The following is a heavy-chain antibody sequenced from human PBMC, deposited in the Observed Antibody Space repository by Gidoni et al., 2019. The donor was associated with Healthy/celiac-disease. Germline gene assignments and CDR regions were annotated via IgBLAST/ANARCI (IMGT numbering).Heavy chain of an antibody. V-gene: IGHV3-33*01. J-gene: IGHJ6*02. CDR3: AREAGIQLSPRVYYYYGMDV. D-gene: IGHD5-18*01. CDR1: GFTFSSSG. Sequence: QVQLVESGGGVVQPGRSLRLSCAASGFTFSSSGLHWVRQAPGKGLEWVAVIWYDGSNKYYADSVKGRFTISRDNSKNTLYLQMNSLRAEDTAVYYCAREAGIQLSPRVYYYYGMDVWGQGTTVTVSS. CDR2: IWYDGSNK.